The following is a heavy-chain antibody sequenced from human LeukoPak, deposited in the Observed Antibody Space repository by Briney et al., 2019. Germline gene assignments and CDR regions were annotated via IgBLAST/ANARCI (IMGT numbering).Heavy chain of an antibody. CDR3: APPGDILTD. D-gene: IGHD3-9*01. J-gene: IGHJ4*02. CDR1: GFTVSSNY. CDR2: ISGSGGST. Sequence: PGGSLRLSCAASGFTVSSNYMSWVRQAPGKGLEWVSAISGSGGSTYYADSVKGRFTISRDNSKNTLYLQMNSLRAEDTAVYYCAPPGDILTDWGQGTLVTVSS. V-gene: IGHV3-23*01.